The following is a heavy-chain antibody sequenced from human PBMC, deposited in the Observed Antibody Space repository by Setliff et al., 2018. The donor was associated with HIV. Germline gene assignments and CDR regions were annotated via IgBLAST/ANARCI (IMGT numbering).Heavy chain of an antibody. CDR2: IYHSGST. Sequence: SETLSLTCAVSGYSISSGYYWGWIRQPPGKGLEWIGSIYHSGSTYYNPSLKSRVTISVDTSKNQFSVKLTSVTAADTAVYYCARGHCSGTNCYGVDYYGMDAWGQGTTVTVSS. CDR1: GYSISSGYY. D-gene: IGHD2-2*01. J-gene: IGHJ6*02. CDR3: ARGHCSGTNCYGVDYYGMDA. V-gene: IGHV4-38-2*01.